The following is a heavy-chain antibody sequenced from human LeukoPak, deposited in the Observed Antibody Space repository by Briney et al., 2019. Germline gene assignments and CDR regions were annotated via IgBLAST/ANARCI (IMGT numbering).Heavy chain of an antibody. V-gene: IGHV3-21*01. D-gene: IGHD6-13*01. Sequence: GGSLRLSCAASGFTFSSFSMNWVRQAPGKGLEWVSVISSGSYTIYYADSVKGRFTISRDNAKNSLYLQMNSLRAEDTAVYYCATSAVGGPNDYWGQGTLVTVSS. J-gene: IGHJ4*02. CDR1: GFTFSSFS. CDR2: ISSGSYTI. CDR3: ATSAVGGPNDY.